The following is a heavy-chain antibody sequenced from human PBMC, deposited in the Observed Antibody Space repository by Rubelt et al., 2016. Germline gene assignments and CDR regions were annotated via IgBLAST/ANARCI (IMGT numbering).Heavy chain of an antibody. V-gene: IGHV3-23*01. CDR3: ASPSAVLGRYSDAFDI. D-gene: IGHD3-9*01. CDR1: GFTFSSYA. J-gene: IGHJ3*02. Sequence: LESGGGLVQPGGSLRLSCAASGFTFSSYAMSWVRQAPGKGLEWVSAISGSGGSTYYADSVKGRFTISRDNAKNTLYLQIDTLRAEDTAVYYCASPSAVLGRYSDAFDIWGQGTMVTVSS. CDR2: ISGSGGST.